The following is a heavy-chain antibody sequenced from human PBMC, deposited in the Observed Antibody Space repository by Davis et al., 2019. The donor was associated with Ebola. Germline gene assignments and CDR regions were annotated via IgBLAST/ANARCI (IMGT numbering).Heavy chain of an antibody. CDR3: ARDGVVSAAIWYYYYYYGMDV. J-gene: IGHJ6*02. D-gene: IGHD2-2*02. CDR2: ISYDGSNK. Sequence: PGGSLRLSCAASGFTFSSYGMHWVRQAPGKGLEWVAVISYDGSNKYYADSVKGRFTISRDNSKNTLYLQMNSLRAEDTAVYYCARDGVVSAAIWYYYYYYGMDVWGQGTTVTVSS. CDR1: GFTFSSYG. V-gene: IGHV3-30*03.